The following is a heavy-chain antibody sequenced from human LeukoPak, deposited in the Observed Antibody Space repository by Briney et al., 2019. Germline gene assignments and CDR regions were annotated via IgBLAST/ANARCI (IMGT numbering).Heavy chain of an antibody. J-gene: IGHJ4*02. D-gene: IGHD7-27*01. Sequence: GGSLRLSCVASGLSFSNNYMNWVRQAPGEGLEWVSALYIGGNTYYVDSVRGRFTISRDNAKNTLYLQMNNLRAEDTAVYYCAGSLGPLTEYWGQGTLVTDSS. CDR3: AGSLGPLTEY. V-gene: IGHV3-53*01. CDR1: GLSFSNNY. CDR2: LYIGGNT.